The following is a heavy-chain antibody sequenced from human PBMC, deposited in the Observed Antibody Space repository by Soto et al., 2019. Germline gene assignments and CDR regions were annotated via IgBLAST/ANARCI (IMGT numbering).Heavy chain of an antibody. CDR1: GFTFSSYS. V-gene: IGHV3-74*01. D-gene: IGHD1-1*01. CDR3: ARGGLEPFDY. CDR2: INDYGTTI. J-gene: IGHJ4*02. Sequence: PGGSLRLSCAASGFTFSSYSMDWVRQAPGKGLEWVSRINDYGTTINYAESVEGRFIISRDDAESEVYLQMNNLRAEDSAVYYCARGGLEPFDYWGQGALVTVSS.